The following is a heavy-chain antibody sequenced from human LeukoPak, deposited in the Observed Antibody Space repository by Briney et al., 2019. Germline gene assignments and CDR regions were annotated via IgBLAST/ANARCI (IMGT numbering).Heavy chain of an antibody. D-gene: IGHD3-10*01. J-gene: IGHJ4*02. Sequence: GSLRLSCAASGFTFSSYEMNWVRQAPGKGLEWVAIIKQDGSEKYYVDSVKGRFTISRDNAKNSLYLQMNSLRAEDTAVYYCARDWFLVGYWGQGTLVTVSS. V-gene: IGHV3-7*01. CDR1: GFTFSSYE. CDR3: ARDWFLVGY. CDR2: IKQDGSEK.